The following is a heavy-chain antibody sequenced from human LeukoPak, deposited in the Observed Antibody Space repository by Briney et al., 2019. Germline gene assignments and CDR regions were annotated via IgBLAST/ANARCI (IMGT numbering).Heavy chain of an antibody. J-gene: IGHJ4*02. Sequence: GGSLRLSCAASGFTFSNYAMSGVRQAPGRGLEWVSSISGYSTYYADSVKGRFTISRDNSKNTLYLQMNSLRAEDTAVYYCAKGVSSLTFSFAYWGQGTLVTVSS. CDR2: ISGYST. CDR3: AKGVSSLTFSFAY. V-gene: IGHV3-23*01. D-gene: IGHD6-13*01. CDR1: GFTFSNYA.